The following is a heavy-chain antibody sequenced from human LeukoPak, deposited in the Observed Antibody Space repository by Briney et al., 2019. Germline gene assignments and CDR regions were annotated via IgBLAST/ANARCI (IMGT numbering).Heavy chain of an antibody. CDR1: GYTFTSYA. D-gene: IGHD2-15*01. CDR2: INTNTGNP. J-gene: IGHJ4*02. V-gene: IGHV7-4-1*02. Sequence: ASVKVSCKASGYTFTSYAMNWVRQAPGQGPEWMGWINTNTGNPTYAQGFTGRFVFSLDTSVSTAYLQISSLKAEDTAVYYCARGYCSGGSCYSLDYWGQGTLVTVSS. CDR3: ARGYCSGGSCYSLDY.